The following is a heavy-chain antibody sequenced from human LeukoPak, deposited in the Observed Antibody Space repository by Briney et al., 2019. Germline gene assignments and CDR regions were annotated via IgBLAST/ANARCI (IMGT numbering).Heavy chain of an antibody. CDR2: IIPIFGTA. Sequence: SVKVSCKASGGTFSSYAISWVRQAPGQGLEWMGGIIPIFGTANYAQKFQGRVTITADESTSTAYMELSSLRSEDTAVYYCARDVVVVAATFLWFDPWGQGTLVTVSS. CDR3: ARDVVVVAATFLWFDP. V-gene: IGHV1-69*13. J-gene: IGHJ5*02. D-gene: IGHD2-15*01. CDR1: GGTFSSYA.